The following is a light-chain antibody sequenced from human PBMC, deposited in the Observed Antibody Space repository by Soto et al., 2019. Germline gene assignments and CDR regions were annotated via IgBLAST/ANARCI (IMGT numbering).Light chain of an antibody. V-gene: IGKV3-11*01. Sequence: EIVLTQSPATLSLSPGERATLSCRASQSVSRYLAWYQQKPGQAPRLLIYDASNRATGIPARFSGSGSGTDFTLTISSLEPEDFAVDYCQQRSNWPPTFGGGTKVEIK. CDR1: QSVSRY. CDR3: QQRSNWPPT. J-gene: IGKJ4*01. CDR2: DAS.